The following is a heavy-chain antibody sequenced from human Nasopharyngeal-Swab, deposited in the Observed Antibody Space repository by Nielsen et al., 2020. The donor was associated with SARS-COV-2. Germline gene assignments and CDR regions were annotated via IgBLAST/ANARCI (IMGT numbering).Heavy chain of an antibody. V-gene: IGHV1-8*03. CDR2: MNPNSGNT. CDR3: ARVYCSSTSCFYGMDV. CDR1: GYTSTSYD. Sequence: ASVKVSCKASGYTSTSYDINWVRQATGQGLEWMGWMNPNSGNTGYAQKFQGRVTITRNTSISTAYMELSSLRSEDTAVYYCARVYCSSTSCFYGMDVWGQGTTVTVSS. J-gene: IGHJ6*02. D-gene: IGHD2-2*01.